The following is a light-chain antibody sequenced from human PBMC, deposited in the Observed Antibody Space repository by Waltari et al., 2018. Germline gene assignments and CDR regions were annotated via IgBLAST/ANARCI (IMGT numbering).Light chain of an antibody. J-gene: IGLJ2*01. V-gene: IGLV1-44*01. CDR3: AAWDDSLNGHVV. CDR2: NNN. Sequence: QSVLTQPPSASGTPGQRVTISCSGSYSNIGSNAINWSQPLPGTAPKLLIYNNNQRPSGVPARFSGSKSGTSASLAISGLQSEDEADYYCAAWDDSLNGHVVFGGGTKLTVL. CDR1: YSNIGSNA.